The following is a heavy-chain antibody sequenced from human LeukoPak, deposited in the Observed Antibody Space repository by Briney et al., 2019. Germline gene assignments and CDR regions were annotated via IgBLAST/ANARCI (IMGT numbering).Heavy chain of an antibody. CDR1: GFTFINAW. J-gene: IGHJ4*02. CDR2: IKAKVHGGTI. D-gene: IGHD1-26*01. V-gene: IGHV3-15*01. Sequence: GGSLRLSCAASGFTFINAWMAWVRQAPGKGLEWVGRIKAKVHGGTIEYAAPVKGRFTISRDDSKNTLYLQMNSLKTEDTAVYYCTTDGVSVEGATYDNWGQGTLVSVSS. CDR3: TTDGVSVEGATYDN.